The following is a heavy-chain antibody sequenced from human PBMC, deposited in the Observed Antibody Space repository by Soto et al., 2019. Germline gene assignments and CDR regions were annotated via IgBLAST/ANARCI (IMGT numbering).Heavy chain of an antibody. CDR1: EYTFTSYD. CDR2: MNPNSGNT. V-gene: IGHV1-8*01. D-gene: IGHD4-4*01. Sequence: QVQLVQSGAEVKKPGASVKVSCKASEYTFTSYDINWGRQATGQGLEWMGWMNPNSGNTGYAQKFQGRVTMTRNTSISTAYMELSSLRFEDTAVYYCARNSRSLRYFDLWGRGTLVTVSS. J-gene: IGHJ2*01. CDR3: ARNSRSLRYFDL.